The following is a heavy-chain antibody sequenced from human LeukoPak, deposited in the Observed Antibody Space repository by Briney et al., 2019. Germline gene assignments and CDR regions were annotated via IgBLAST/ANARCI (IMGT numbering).Heavy chain of an antibody. CDR2: IWYDGSRY. J-gene: IGHJ3*02. Sequence: GGSLRLSCAASGFSFSSYAMHWVRQAPGKGLEWVAVIWYDGSRYYYADSVKGRFTISRDNSKNTLYLQMNSLRAEDTAVYHCAREKDDAFDIWGQGTMVTVSS. CDR1: GFSFSSYA. V-gene: IGHV3-33*01. CDR3: AREKDDAFDI.